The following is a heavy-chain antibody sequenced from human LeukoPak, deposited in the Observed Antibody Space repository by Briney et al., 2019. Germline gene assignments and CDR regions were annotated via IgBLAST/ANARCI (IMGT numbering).Heavy chain of an antibody. Sequence: PGGSLRLSCAASGFTFSNAWMSWVRQAPGKGLEWVVRIKSKTHHGTPDYAAPVKGRFTISRDDSKNTLYLQMNSLKTEDTAVYYCSYYYDFWSGYYYWGQGTLVTVSS. CDR3: SYYYDFWSGYYY. CDR2: IKSKTHHGTP. V-gene: IGHV3-15*01. CDR1: GFTFSNAW. J-gene: IGHJ4*02. D-gene: IGHD3-3*01.